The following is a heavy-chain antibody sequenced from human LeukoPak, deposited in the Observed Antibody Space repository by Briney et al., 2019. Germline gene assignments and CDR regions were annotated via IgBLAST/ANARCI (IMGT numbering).Heavy chain of an antibody. CDR1: GFTFSNFA. V-gene: IGHV3-23*01. J-gene: IGHJ3*02. Sequence: GGSLRLSCAASGFTFSNFAVSWVGQAPGKGLEWVSAISGSGGSTYYADSVKGRFTISRDNSKNTLYLQMNSLRAEDTAVYYCAKSPAVDAAFDIWGQGTMVTVSS. D-gene: IGHD4-23*01. CDR3: AKSPAVDAAFDI. CDR2: ISGSGGST.